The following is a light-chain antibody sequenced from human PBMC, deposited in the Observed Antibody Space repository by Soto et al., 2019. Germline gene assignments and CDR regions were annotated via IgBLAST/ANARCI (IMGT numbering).Light chain of an antibody. V-gene: IGKV1-5*03. CDR2: KAS. CDR1: QSISSW. J-gene: IGKJ1*01. Sequence: DIQMTQSPSTLSASVGDRVTITCRASQSISSWLAWYQQKPGKAPKLLIYKASSLESGVPSRFSGSGSGTAVTLTISSLQPDDFATYYCQQYNSSPWTFGQGTKVEIK. CDR3: QQYNSSPWT.